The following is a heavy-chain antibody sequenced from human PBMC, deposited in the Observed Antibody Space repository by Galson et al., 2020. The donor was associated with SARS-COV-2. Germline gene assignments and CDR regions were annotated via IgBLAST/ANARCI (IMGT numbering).Heavy chain of an antibody. J-gene: IGHJ6*02. V-gene: IGHV1-69*01. CDR2: IIPIFGAA. CDR1: GGTFSSYA. Sequence: VKVSCKASGGTFSSYAISWVRQAPGQGLEWMGGIIPIFGAANYAQNFQGRVTITADESTSTAYMELSSLRSEDTAVYYCARGRTYYYGSGIYYSNYYYYSMDVWGQGTTVTVSS. CDR3: ARGRTYYYGSGIYYSNYYYYSMDV. D-gene: IGHD3-10*01.